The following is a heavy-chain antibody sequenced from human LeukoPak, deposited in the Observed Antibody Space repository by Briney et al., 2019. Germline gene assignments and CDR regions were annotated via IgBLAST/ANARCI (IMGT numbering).Heavy chain of an antibody. CDR1: GYSISSGYY. Sequence: PSETLSLTCTVSGYSISSGYYWGWIRQPPGKGLEWIGSIYHSGSTYYNPSLKSRVTISVDTSKNQFSLKLSSVTAADTAVYYCASVGDYVWGTFDYWGQGTLVTVSS. D-gene: IGHD3-16*01. CDR2: IYHSGST. J-gene: IGHJ4*02. CDR3: ASVGDYVWGTFDY. V-gene: IGHV4-38-2*02.